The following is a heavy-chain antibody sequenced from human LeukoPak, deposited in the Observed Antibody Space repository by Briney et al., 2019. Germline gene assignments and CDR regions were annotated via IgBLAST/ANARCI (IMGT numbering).Heavy chain of an antibody. CDR2: INPNSGGT. J-gene: IGHJ4*02. CDR3: ARVSCSGGSCYEFDY. D-gene: IGHD2-15*01. V-gene: IGHV1-2*04. CDR1: GYTFTGYY. Sequence: ASVKVSCKASGYTFTGYYMHWVRQAPGQGLGWMGWINPNSGGTNYAQKFQGWVTMTRDTSISTAYMELSRLRSDDTAVYYCARVSCSGGSCYEFDYWGQGTLVTVSS.